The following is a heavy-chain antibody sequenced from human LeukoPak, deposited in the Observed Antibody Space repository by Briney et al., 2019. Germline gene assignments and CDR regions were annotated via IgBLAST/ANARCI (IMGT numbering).Heavy chain of an antibody. CDR2: MNPNSGNT. Sequence: GASVKVSCKASGYTFTSYDTNWVRQATGQGLEWMGWMNPNSGNTGYAQKFQGRVTMTRNTSISTAYMELSSLRSEDTAVYYCARVTRISGSYGYWGQGTLVTVSS. CDR3: ARVTRISGSYGY. J-gene: IGHJ4*02. V-gene: IGHV1-8*01. CDR1: GYTFTSYD. D-gene: IGHD1-26*01.